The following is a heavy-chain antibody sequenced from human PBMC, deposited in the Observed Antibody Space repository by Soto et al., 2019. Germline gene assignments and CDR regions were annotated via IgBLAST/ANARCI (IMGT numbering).Heavy chain of an antibody. CDR3: ARDSRIAARTGGFDP. J-gene: IGHJ5*02. CDR2: IYYSGST. D-gene: IGHD6-6*01. V-gene: IGHV4-30-4*01. CDR1: GGSISSGDYY. Sequence: PSETLSLTCTVSGGSISSGDYYWSWIRQPPGKGLEWIGYIYYSGSTYYNPSLKSRVTISVDTSKNQFSLKLSSVTAADTAVYYCARDSRIAARTGGFDPWGQGTLVTVSS.